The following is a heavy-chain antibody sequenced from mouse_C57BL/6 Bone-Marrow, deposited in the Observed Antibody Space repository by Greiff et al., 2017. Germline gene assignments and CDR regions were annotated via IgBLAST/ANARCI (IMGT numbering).Heavy chain of an antibody. CDR2: INYDGSST. D-gene: IGHD1-1*01. CDR1: GFTFSDYY. V-gene: IGHV5-16*01. J-gene: IGHJ2*01. CDR3: AREVVALDY. Sequence: EVMLVESEGGLVQPGSSMKLSCTASGFTFSDYYMAWVRQVPEKGLEWVANINYDGSSTYYLDSLKSRFIISRDNAKNILYLQMSSLKSEDTATYCCAREVVALDYWGQGTTLTVSS.